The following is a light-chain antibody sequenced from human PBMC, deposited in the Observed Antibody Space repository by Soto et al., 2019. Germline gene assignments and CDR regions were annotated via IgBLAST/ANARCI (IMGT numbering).Light chain of an antibody. V-gene: IGLV4-69*01. CDR3: QTLGTGIVV. Sequence: QLVLTQSPSASASLGASVKLTCTLNSGHSNYAIAWHQQQPEKGPRYLMKVNSDGSHNKGDGIPDRFSGSSSGAERYLTISSLQSEDEADYYCQTLGTGIVVFAGGTKLTVL. CDR1: SGHSNYA. J-gene: IGLJ2*01. CDR2: VNSDGSH.